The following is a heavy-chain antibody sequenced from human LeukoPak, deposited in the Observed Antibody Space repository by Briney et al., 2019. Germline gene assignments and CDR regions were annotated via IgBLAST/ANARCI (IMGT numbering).Heavy chain of an antibody. CDR1: GYSFTSYY. D-gene: IGHD6-13*01. CDR2: INPSSGGT. Sequence: RASVKVSCKTSGYSFTSYYIHWVRQAPGQGLEWMGWINPSSGGTEYAQKIQGRVTMTGDTSISTAYMELSRLRSDDTAVYYCARDRGSSWYVDYWGQGTLVTVSS. CDR3: ARDRGSSWYVDY. V-gene: IGHV1-2*02. J-gene: IGHJ4*02.